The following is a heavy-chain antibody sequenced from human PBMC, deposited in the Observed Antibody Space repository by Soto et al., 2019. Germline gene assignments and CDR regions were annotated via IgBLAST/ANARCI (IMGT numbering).Heavy chain of an antibody. Sequence: SETLSLTCTVSGGSISSSSYYWGWIRQPPGKGLEWIGSIYYSGSTYYNPSLKSRVTISVDTSKNQFSLKLSSVTAADTAVYYCAIEHFSSTSCYGYFDYWGQGTLVTVSS. D-gene: IGHD2-2*01. CDR2: IYYSGST. CDR1: GGSISSSSYY. V-gene: IGHV4-39*07. CDR3: AIEHFSSTSCYGYFDY. J-gene: IGHJ4*02.